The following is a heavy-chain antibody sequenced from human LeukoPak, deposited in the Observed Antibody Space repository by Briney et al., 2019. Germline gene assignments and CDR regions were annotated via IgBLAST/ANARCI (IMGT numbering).Heavy chain of an antibody. Sequence: GGSLRPSCAASGFTFDDYAMHWVRQAPGKGLEWVSGISWNSGSIGYADSVKGRFTISRDNAKNSLYLQMNSLRAEDTALYYCAKGRDKYQLLSKNWFDPWGQGTLVTVSS. CDR3: AKGRDKYQLLSKNWFDP. J-gene: IGHJ5*02. CDR2: ISWNSGSI. CDR1: GFTFDDYA. V-gene: IGHV3-9*01. D-gene: IGHD2-2*01.